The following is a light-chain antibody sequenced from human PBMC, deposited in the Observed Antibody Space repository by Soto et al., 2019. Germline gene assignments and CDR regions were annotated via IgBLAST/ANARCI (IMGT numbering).Light chain of an antibody. Sequence: QTVVTQEPSFSVSPGGTVTLTCALSSGSVSTNNYTSWCQQTPGQAPRTLIFRTNTRSSGVPDLFSGSILGNNAALTIAGAQADDESDYYCVLYMGRGIWVFGGGTKLTVL. V-gene: IGLV8-61*01. J-gene: IGLJ3*02. CDR1: SGSVSTNNY. CDR3: VLYMGRGIWV. CDR2: RTN.